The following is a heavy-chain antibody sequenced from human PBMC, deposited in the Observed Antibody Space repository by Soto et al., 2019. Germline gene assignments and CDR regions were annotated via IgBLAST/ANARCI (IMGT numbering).Heavy chain of an antibody. Sequence: SVKVSCKASGGTFSSYAISWVRQAPGQGXEWMGGIIPIFGTANYAQKFQGRVTITADKSTSTAYMELSSLRSEDTAVYYCARDEFRIAAACKGYYSYGMDVWGQGTTVTDSS. CDR1: GGTFSSYA. D-gene: IGHD6-13*01. J-gene: IGHJ6*02. V-gene: IGHV1-69*06. CDR3: ARDEFRIAAACKGYYSYGMDV. CDR2: IIPIFGTA.